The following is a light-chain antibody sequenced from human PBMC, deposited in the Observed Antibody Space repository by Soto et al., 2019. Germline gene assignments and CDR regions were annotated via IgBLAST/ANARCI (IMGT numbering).Light chain of an antibody. CDR1: QSVSSSY. V-gene: IGKV3-20*01. CDR2: ATS. Sequence: EIVLTQSPGTLSLSSGERATLSCRASQSVSSSYLAWYQQKPGQAPRLLVYATSSRATGIPDRFSGSGPGTDFTLTISRLEPEDFAVYYCQQYGRSSFTFGQGTKLEIK. CDR3: QQYGRSSFT. J-gene: IGKJ2*01.